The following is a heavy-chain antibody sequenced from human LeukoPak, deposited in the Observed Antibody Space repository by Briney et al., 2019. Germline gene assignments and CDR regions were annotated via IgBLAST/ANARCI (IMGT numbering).Heavy chain of an antibody. CDR1: GFTFSSYA. D-gene: IGHD1-26*01. V-gene: IGHV3-30*14. J-gene: IGHJ4*02. Sequence: GRSLRLSCAASGFTFSSYAMHWVRQAPGKGLEWVAVISYDGSNKYYADSVKGRFTISRDNSKNTLYLQMNSLRAEDTAVYYCAKSTRIVGDNDFDYWGQGTLVTVSS. CDR2: ISYDGSNK. CDR3: AKSTRIVGDNDFDY.